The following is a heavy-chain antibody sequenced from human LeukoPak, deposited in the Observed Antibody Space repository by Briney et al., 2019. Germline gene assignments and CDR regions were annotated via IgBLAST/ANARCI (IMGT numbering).Heavy chain of an antibody. J-gene: IGHJ3*02. V-gene: IGHV3-21*01. CDR1: GFTFSSYS. D-gene: IGHD6-19*01. CDR3: ARSYASSGWYFGYLSDAFDI. CDR2: ISSSSSYI. Sequence: GGSLRLSCAASGFTFSSYSMNWVRQAPGKGLEWVSSISSSSSYIYYADSVKGRFTISRDNAKNSLYLQMNSLRAEDTAVYYCARSYASSGWYFGYLSDAFDIWGQGTMVTVSS.